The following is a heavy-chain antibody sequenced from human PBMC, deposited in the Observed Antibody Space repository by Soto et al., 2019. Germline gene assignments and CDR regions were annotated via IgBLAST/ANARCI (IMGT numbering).Heavy chain of an antibody. J-gene: IGHJ6*02. Sequence: LSLTCAVSGDSISSGGYAWTWIRQSPGKGLEWIGYIYLTGVTYYNPSLKSRVTISVDKSKSQFSLRLSSVTAADTAVYYCARGHYGGHAMDVWGQGTTVTVS. CDR2: IYLTGVT. CDR3: ARGHYGGHAMDV. CDR1: GDSISSGGYA. D-gene: IGHD4-17*01. V-gene: IGHV4-30-2*06.